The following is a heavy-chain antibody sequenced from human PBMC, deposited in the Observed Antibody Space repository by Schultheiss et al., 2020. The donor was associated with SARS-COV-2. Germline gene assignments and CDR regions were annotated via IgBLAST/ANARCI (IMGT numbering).Heavy chain of an antibody. D-gene: IGHD3-10*01. Sequence: SETLSLTCTVSGGSISSYYWSWIRQPPGKGLEWIGYIYYSGSTYYNPSLKSRVTISVDTSKNQFSLKVSSVTTADTAVYYCARAKHYYGSGNYYYSYYGMDVWGQGTTVTVSS. J-gene: IGHJ6*02. CDR3: ARAKHYYGSGNYYYSYYGMDV. CDR1: GGSISSYY. V-gene: IGHV4-59*01. CDR2: IYYSGST.